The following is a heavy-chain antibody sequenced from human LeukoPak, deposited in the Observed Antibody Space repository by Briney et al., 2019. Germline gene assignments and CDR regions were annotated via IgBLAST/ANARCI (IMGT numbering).Heavy chain of an antibody. CDR3: AIDPRTGIDY. V-gene: IGHV3-23*01. D-gene: IGHD2-8*02. CDR1: GFTVSNYA. J-gene: IGHJ4*02. CDR2: ISGSKT. Sequence: GGSLRLSCAASGFTVSNYAMSWVRQAPGKGLEWVSAISGSKTYYTDSVKGRFTVSRDNSKNTLYLQMNSLRAEDTAVYYCAIDPRTGIDYWGQGTLVTVSS.